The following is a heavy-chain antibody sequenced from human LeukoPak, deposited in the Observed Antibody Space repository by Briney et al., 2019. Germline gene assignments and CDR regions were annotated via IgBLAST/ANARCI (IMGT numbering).Heavy chain of an antibody. J-gene: IGHJ4*02. CDR2: VWYDGSNK. CDR1: GFTFSSYG. CDR3: AKDRGSYYREPSY. Sequence: PGGSLRLSCAASGFTFSSYGMHWVRQAPGKGLEWVAVVWYDGSNKYYADSVKGRFTISRDNSKNTLYLQMNSLRAEDTAVYYCAKDRGSYYREPSYWGQGTLVTVSS. D-gene: IGHD3-10*01. V-gene: IGHV3-30*02.